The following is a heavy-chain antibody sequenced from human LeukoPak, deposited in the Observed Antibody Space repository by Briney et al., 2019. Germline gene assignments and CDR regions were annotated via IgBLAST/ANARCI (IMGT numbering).Heavy chain of an antibody. J-gene: IGHJ2*01. V-gene: IGHV1-46*01. CDR1: GYTXTSYY. CDR3: ARDVSEVVRGNWYFDL. D-gene: IGHD3-10*01. CDR2: IDPSGGST. Sequence: GASVKVSCKASGYTXTSYYIHWVRQAPGQGLEWMGIIDPSGGSTTCAQRFQGRVTMTRDTSTSTVYMDLNSLRSEDTAVYYCARDVSEVVRGNWYFDLWGRGTLVTVSS.